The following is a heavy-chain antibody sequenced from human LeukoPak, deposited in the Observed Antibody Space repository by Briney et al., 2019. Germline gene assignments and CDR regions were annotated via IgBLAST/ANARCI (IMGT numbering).Heavy chain of an antibody. CDR2: ISSSSSYI. CDR1: GFTFSSYS. J-gene: IGHJ3*02. V-gene: IGHV3-21*01. CDR3: ARALLGAFDI. Sequence: TGGSLRPSCAASGFTFSSYSMNWVRQAPGKGLEWVSSISSSSSYIYYADSVKGRFTISRDNAKNSLYLQMNSLRAEDTAVYYCARALLGAFDIWGQGTMVTVSS. D-gene: IGHD1-26*01.